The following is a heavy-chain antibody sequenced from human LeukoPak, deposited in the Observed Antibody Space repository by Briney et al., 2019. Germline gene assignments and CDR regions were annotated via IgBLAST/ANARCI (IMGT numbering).Heavy chain of an antibody. J-gene: IGHJ4*02. Sequence: ASVKVSCKASVYCFSDYAIAWVGQAPGQGPEWMGSISVYNGNTEYAQKLQGRVTMTADTFTNTAYVELWNLRPDDTTVYYCGRSRVSHTTVSTLLYWGQGTLVTVSS. CDR2: ISVYNGNT. CDR3: GRSRVSHTTVSTLLY. V-gene: IGHV1-18*01. CDR1: VYCFSDYA. D-gene: IGHD1-14*01.